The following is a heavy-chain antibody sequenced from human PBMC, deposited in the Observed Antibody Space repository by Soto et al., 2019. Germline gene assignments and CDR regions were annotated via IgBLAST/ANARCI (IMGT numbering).Heavy chain of an antibody. CDR3: ARSGGLDRDFNY. CDR1: GYTFTNSG. CDR2: ISTDNGNT. J-gene: IGHJ4*02. V-gene: IGHV1-18*01. D-gene: IGHD2-15*01. Sequence: ASVKVSCKASGYTFTNSGISWVRQAPGQGLEWMGWISTDNGNTNYAQHLQGRVSMTTDTSTSTAYMDLRSLRSGDTAVYYCARSGGLDRDFNYWGQGSLVTVSS.